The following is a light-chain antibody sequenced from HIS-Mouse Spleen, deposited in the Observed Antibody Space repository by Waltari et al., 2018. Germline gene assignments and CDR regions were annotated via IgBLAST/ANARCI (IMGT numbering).Light chain of an antibody. Sequence: SSELTQAPAVSVALGQTVRITCQGDSPRRYYASLYQQKPGQAPVLVIYGKNNRPSGIPDRFSGSSSGNTASLTITGAQAEDEADYYCNSRDSSGNHVVFGGGTKLTVL. CDR1: SPRRYY. CDR3: NSRDSSGNHVV. CDR2: GKN. J-gene: IGLJ2*01. V-gene: IGLV3-19*01.